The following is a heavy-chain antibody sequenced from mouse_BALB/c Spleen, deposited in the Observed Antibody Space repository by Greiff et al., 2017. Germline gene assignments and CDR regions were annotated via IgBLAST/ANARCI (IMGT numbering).Heavy chain of an antibody. D-gene: IGHD1-1*01. Sequence: EVKLMESGGGLVQPKGSLKLSCAASGFTFNTYAMHWVCQAPGKGLEWVARIRSKSNNYATYYADSVKDRFTISRDDSQSMLYLQMNNLKTEDTAMYYCVREYYYGRDWYFDVWGAGTTVTVSS. J-gene: IGHJ1*01. CDR1: GFTFNTYA. CDR3: VREYYYGRDWYFDV. V-gene: IGHV10-3*03. CDR2: IRSKSNNYAT.